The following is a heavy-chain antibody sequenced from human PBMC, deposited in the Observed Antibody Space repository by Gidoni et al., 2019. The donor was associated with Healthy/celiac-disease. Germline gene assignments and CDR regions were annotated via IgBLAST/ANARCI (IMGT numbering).Heavy chain of an antibody. Sequence: EVQLVESGGGLVKPGGSLRLSCAASGFTFSNAWRNWVPQAPGKGLEWVGRIKSKTDGGTTDYAAPVKGRVTISRDDSKNTLYLQMNSLKTEDTAVYYCTTEPVAGPRFCFDYWGQGTLVTVSS. CDR2: IKSKTDGGTT. CDR1: GFTFSNAW. J-gene: IGHJ4*02. CDR3: TTEPVAGPRFCFDY. D-gene: IGHD6-19*01. V-gene: IGHV3-15*07.